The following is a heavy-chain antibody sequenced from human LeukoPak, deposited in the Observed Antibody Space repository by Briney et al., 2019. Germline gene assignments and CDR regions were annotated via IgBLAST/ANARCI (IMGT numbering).Heavy chain of an antibody. V-gene: IGHV3-73*01. CDR2: IRSKANSYAT. Sequence: GGSLRLSCAASGFTFSGSAMHWVRQASGKGLEWVGRIRSKANSYATAYAASVKGRFTISRDDSKNTAYLQMNSLKTEDTAVYYCIPFYGPKRIDYWGQGTLVTVSS. CDR1: GFTFSGSA. CDR3: IPFYGPKRIDY. J-gene: IGHJ4*02. D-gene: IGHD2/OR15-2a*01.